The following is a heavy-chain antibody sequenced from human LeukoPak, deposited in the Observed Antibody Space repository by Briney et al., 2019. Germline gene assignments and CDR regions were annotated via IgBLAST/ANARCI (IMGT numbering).Heavy chain of an antibody. D-gene: IGHD5-18*01. J-gene: IGHJ4*02. CDR1: GFTFSSYS. CDR3: ARAPGAMVARFDY. Sequence: PGGSLRLSCAASGFTFSSYSMNWVRQAPGKGLEWVSSISSSSSSYIYYADSVKGRFTISRDNAKNSLYLQMNSLRAEDTAVYYCARAPGAMVARFDYWGQGTLVTVSS. CDR2: ISSSSSSYI. V-gene: IGHV3-21*01.